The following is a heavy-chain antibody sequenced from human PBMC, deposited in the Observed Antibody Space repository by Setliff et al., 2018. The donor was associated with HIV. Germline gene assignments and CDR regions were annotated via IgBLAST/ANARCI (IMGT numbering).Heavy chain of an antibody. Sequence: PSETLSLTCTVSGGSISSSGYYWGWIRQPPGKGLEWIGEINQSGSTNYNSSLKSRVTISVDTSQNQFSLNLTSVTAADTAVYYCVTVYYNFWSGYRGYFEYWGQGTQVTVSS. D-gene: IGHD3-3*01. CDR2: INQSGST. V-gene: IGHV4-39*07. CDR1: GGSISSSGYY. CDR3: VTVYYNFWSGYRGYFEY. J-gene: IGHJ4*02.